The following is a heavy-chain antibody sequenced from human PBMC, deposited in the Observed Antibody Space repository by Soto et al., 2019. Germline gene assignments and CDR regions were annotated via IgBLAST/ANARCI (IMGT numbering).Heavy chain of an antibody. Sequence: ASVKVSCKASGYTFTSYAMHWVRQAPGQRLEWMGWINAGNGNTKYSQKFQGRVTITRDKSASTAYMELSSLRSEDTAVYYCARGDTATDHYGLDLWGQGTTVTGSS. CDR3: ARGDTATDHYGLDL. CDR2: INAGNGNT. D-gene: IGHD5-18*01. CDR1: GYTFTSYA. V-gene: IGHV1-3*01. J-gene: IGHJ6*02.